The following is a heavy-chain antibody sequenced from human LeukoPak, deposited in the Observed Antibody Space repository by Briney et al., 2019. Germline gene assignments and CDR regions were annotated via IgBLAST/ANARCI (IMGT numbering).Heavy chain of an antibody. CDR2: ISSGGTTI. J-gene: IGHJ4*02. CDR3: ARDVEMAN. V-gene: IGHV3-48*03. Sequence: PGGSLRLSCAASGFTFSSYEMNWVRQAPGKGLEWVSYISSGGTTIYYADSVKGRFTISRDNAKNSLSLQMNSLRAEDTAVYYCARDVEMANWGQGTLVTVSS. D-gene: IGHD5-24*01. CDR1: GFTFSSYE.